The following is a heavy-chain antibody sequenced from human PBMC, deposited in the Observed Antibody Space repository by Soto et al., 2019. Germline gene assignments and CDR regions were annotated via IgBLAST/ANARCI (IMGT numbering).Heavy chain of an antibody. CDR3: GRYHAPVSDQVY. Sequence: EVQLVESGGGLVQPGGSLRLSCAASGFTISNYWMNWVRQAPGKGPEWVANIKEDGSEKYYVDSVKGPLTITSDNAKNSLDQQMNSLRAEETAIYYYGRYHAPVSDQVYWGQGTLVTVSS. CDR2: IKEDGSEK. D-gene: IGHD4-17*01. CDR1: GFTISNYW. J-gene: IGHJ4*02. V-gene: IGHV3-7*01.